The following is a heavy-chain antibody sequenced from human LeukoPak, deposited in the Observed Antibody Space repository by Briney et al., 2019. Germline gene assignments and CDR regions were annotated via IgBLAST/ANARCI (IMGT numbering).Heavy chain of an antibody. Sequence: SVKVSCKASGFTFTSSAVQWVRQARGQRLEWIGWIVVGSGNTNYAQKFQERVTITRDMSTSTVYMELSSLGSEDTAVYYCAAEGRPAVVTFRKGAVDLWGQGTMVTVSS. D-gene: IGHD4-23*01. CDR2: IVVGSGNT. V-gene: IGHV1-58*01. CDR3: AAEGRPAVVTFRKGAVDL. CDR1: GFTFTSSA. J-gene: IGHJ3*01.